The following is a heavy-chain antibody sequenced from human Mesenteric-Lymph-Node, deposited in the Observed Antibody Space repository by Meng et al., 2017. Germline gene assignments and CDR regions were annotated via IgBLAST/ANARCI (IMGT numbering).Heavy chain of an antibody. CDR3: ARVGVVVTTYFDY. CDR2: INHSGST. D-gene: IGHD2-21*02. V-gene: IGHV4-34*01. Sequence: SETLSLTCAVYGGSFSGYYWSWIRQPPGKGLEWIGEINHSGSTNYNPSLKSRVTISVDTSKNQFSLKLSSVTAADTAVYYCARVGVVVTTYFDYWGQGTLVTVSS. J-gene: IGHJ4*02. CDR1: GGSFSGYY.